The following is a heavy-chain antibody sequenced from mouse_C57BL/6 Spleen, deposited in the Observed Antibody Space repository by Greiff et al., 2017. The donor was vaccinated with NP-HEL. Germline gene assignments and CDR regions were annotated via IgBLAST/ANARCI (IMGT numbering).Heavy chain of an antibody. Sequence: EVQLVESGGGLVKPGGSLKLSCAASGFTFSDYGMHWVRQAPEKGLEWVAYISSGSSTIYYADTVKGRFTISRDNAKNTLFLQMTSLRSEDTAMYYCARPDGYYAGYFDYWGQGTTLTVSS. V-gene: IGHV5-17*01. CDR2: ISSGSSTI. D-gene: IGHD2-3*01. J-gene: IGHJ2*01. CDR3: ARPDGYYAGYFDY. CDR1: GFTFSDYG.